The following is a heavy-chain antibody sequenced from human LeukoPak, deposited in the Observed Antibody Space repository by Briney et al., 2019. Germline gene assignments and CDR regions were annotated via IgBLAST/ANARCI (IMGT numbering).Heavy chain of an antibody. CDR2: ISYDGSNK. Sequence: GRSLRLSCAASGFTFSSYAMHWVRQAPGKGLQGVAVISYDGSNKYYADSVKGRFTISRDNSKNTLYLQMNSLRAEDTAVYYCARDLREGDYGDYADWGQGTMVTVSS. J-gene: IGHJ3*01. CDR1: GFTFSSYA. V-gene: IGHV3-30-3*01. CDR3: ARDLREGDYGDYAD. D-gene: IGHD4-17*01.